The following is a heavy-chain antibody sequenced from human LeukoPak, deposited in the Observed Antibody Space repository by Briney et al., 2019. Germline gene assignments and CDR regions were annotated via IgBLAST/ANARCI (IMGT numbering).Heavy chain of an antibody. Sequence: SETLSLTCTVSGGSISSYYWSCIRQPPGKGLEWIGYISYSGSTNYNPSLKSRVTISVDTSKHQFSLKLSAVTAADTAVYYCASGPHKFDYWGQGSLVTVSS. CDR2: ISYSGST. CDR1: GGSISSYY. J-gene: IGHJ4*02. V-gene: IGHV4-59*01. CDR3: ASGPHKFDY.